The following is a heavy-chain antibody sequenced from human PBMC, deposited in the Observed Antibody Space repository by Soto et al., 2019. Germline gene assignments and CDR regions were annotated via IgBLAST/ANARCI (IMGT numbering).Heavy chain of an antibody. D-gene: IGHD2-8*02. CDR2: IYYSGIT. Sequence: PSETLSLTCAVSGGSISSGGYSWSWFRQPPGKGLEWIGYIYYSGITDYNPSLKSRVTISVDTSKSQFSLKLSSVTAADTAVYYCARGGGVYYFDYWGQGTLVTVSS. J-gene: IGHJ4*02. CDR3: ARGGGVYYFDY. CDR1: GGSISSGGYS. V-gene: IGHV4-61*08.